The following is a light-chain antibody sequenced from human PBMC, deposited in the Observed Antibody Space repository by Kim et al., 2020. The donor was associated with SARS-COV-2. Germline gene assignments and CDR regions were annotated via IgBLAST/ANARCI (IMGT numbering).Light chain of an antibody. CDR2: GKN. Sequence: LGQTVRITCQEDNLRSYFASWYQQKPGQAPILVMFGKNNRPSRIPDRFSGSSSGITASLTITGAQAEDEADYYCSSRDFGAYLVIFGGGTKVTVL. J-gene: IGLJ2*01. CDR1: NLRSYF. CDR3: SSRDFGAYLVI. V-gene: IGLV3-19*01.